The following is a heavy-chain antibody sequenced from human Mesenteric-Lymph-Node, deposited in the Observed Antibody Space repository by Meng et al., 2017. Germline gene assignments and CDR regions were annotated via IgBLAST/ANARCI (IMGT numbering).Heavy chain of an antibody. Sequence: GESLKISCAASGFTFSSYAMSWVRQAPGKGLEWVSAISGSGGSTYYADSVKGRFTISRDNSKNTLYLQMNSLRAEDTAVYYCARELWDYYDSSGYYFGYYYGMDVWGQGTTVTVSS. V-gene: IGHV3-23*01. J-gene: IGHJ6*02. CDR3: ARELWDYYDSSGYYFGYYYGMDV. D-gene: IGHD3-22*01. CDR2: ISGSGGST. CDR1: GFTFSSYA.